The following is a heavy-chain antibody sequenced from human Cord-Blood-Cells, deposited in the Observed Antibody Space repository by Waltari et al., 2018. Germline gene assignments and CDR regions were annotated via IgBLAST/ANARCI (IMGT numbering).Heavy chain of an antibody. CDR1: GYTITDYY. V-gene: IGHV1-69-2*01. Sequence: EVQLVQSGAEVKKPGAPVTLSCMVSGYTITDYYIHWVQQAPGQVLEWMGLVDPEDGETIYAEKFQGRVTITADTSTDTAYMELSSLRSEDTAVYYCLVYTEKSPYFDYWGQGTLVTVSS. CDR3: LVYTEKSPYFDY. D-gene: IGHD3-16*01. J-gene: IGHJ4*02. CDR2: VDPEDGET.